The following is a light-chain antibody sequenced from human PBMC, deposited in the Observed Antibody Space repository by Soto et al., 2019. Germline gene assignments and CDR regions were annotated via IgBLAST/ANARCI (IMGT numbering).Light chain of an antibody. CDR2: EVT. CDR1: SEDVGGYNY. CDR3: SSYTSSNTLV. V-gene: IGLV2-14*01. J-gene: IGLJ1*01. Sequence: QSALTQPASVSGSPGQSITMSCSGTSEDVGGYNYVSWYQHHPGKAPKLLIYEVTNRPSGLSDRFSGSKSGNTASLTISGLQAEDEADYYFSSYTSSNTLVFGTGTKVTVL.